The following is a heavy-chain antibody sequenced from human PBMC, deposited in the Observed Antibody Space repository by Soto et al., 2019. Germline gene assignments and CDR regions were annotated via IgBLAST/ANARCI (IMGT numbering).Heavy chain of an antibody. Sequence: QVQLQESGPGLVKPSQTLSVTCTVSGGSISSGGSYWSWIRHHPGKGLEWIGYIHYSGTTYYNPSLKSRVTISIDTSKKQLPLKLSSVTAADTAVYFCARDRDSYGFHDYWRQGTLVTVSS. CDR1: GGSISSGGSY. V-gene: IGHV4-31*03. CDR3: ARDRDSYGFHDY. J-gene: IGHJ4*02. CDR2: IHYSGTT. D-gene: IGHD5-18*01.